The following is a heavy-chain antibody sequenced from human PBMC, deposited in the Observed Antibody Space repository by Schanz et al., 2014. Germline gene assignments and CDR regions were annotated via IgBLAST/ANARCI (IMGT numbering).Heavy chain of an antibody. Sequence: QGQLVQSGPEVKEPGATVKVSCEASGYTFNTYALSWVRQAPGQGLEWMGWISAYTNNTNYAQKVQGRVTMTTDTSTGTAYMELRSLRSDDTAVYYCARGGYSSGWYDRDIAHFDYWGQGTLVTVSS. V-gene: IGHV1-18*01. D-gene: IGHD6-19*01. CDR3: ARGGYSSGWYDRDIAHFDY. CDR2: ISAYTNNT. J-gene: IGHJ4*02. CDR1: GYTFNTYA.